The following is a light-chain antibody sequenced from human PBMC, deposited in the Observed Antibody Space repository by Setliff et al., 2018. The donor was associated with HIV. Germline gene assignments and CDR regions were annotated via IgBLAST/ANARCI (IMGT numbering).Light chain of an antibody. CDR3: HSYDSSGSGG. J-gene: IGLJ2*01. CDR2: GND. Sequence: QSVLTQPPSVSGAPGQRVTISCTGSSSNIGAGYDVHWYQQVPGTAPKLLIYGNDNRPSGVPDRFSGSKSGTSASLAITGLQAEDEADYCCHSYDSSGSGGFGGGTKVTVL. CDR1: SSNIGAGYD. V-gene: IGLV1-40*01.